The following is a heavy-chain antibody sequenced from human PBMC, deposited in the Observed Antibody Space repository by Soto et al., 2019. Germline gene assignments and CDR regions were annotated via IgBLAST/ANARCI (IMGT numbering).Heavy chain of an antibody. V-gene: IGHV3-53*02. D-gene: IGHD2-15*01. CDR3: ARDHPTTSDYSLDV. CDR2: TYTGGST. CDR1: GFAVSSSY. Sequence: EVQLVETGGDLIQSGGSLRLSCAASGFAVSSSYMMWVRQAPGKGLECISVTYTGGSTDYADSVKGRFTISRDDSRNTLHLPRNNLRAEDSAVYYWARDHPTTSDYSLDVWGQGTTFIVSS. J-gene: IGHJ6*02.